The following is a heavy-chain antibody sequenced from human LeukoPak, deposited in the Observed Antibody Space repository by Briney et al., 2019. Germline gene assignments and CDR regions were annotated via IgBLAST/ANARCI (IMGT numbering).Heavy chain of an antibody. Sequence: PSETLSLTCTVSGGSISSSSYYWGWIRQPPGKGLEWIGSIYYSGSTYYNPSLKSRVTISVDTSKNQFSLKLSSVTAADTAVYYCARDSRFPYGSGSKPFDYWGQGTLVTVSS. D-gene: IGHD3-10*01. CDR2: IYYSGST. CDR3: ARDSRFPYGSGSKPFDY. J-gene: IGHJ4*02. V-gene: IGHV4-39*07. CDR1: GGSISSSSYY.